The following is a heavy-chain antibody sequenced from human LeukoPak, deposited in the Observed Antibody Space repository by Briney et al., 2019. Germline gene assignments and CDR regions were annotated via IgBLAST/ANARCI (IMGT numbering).Heavy chain of an antibody. J-gene: IGHJ5*02. Sequence: SQTLSLTCAVSGGSISSGGYSWSWIRQPPGKGLEWIGYIYHSGSTYYNPSLKSRVTISIDRSKNQFSLKLSSVTAADTAVYYCARDYYDFWSGYYTGPRNNWFDPWGQGTLVTVSS. CDR3: ARDYYDFWSGYYTGPRNNWFDP. V-gene: IGHV4-30-2*01. D-gene: IGHD3-3*01. CDR1: GGSISSGGYS. CDR2: IYHSGST.